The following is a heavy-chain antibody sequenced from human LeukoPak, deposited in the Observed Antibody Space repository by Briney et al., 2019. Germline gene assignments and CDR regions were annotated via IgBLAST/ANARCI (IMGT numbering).Heavy chain of an antibody. J-gene: IGHJ6*04. Sequence: SETLSLTCTVSGGSISSGSYYWSWIRQPAGKGLEWIRRIYTSGSTNYNPSLKSRVTISVDTSKNQFSLKLSSVTAADTAVYYCAQTYYDFWSGPNRMDVWGKGTTVTVSS. D-gene: IGHD3-3*01. CDR3: AQTYYDFWSGPNRMDV. V-gene: IGHV4-61*02. CDR2: IYTSGST. CDR1: GGSISSGSYY.